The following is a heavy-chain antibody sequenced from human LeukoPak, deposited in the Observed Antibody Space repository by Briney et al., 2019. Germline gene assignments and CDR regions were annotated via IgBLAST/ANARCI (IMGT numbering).Heavy chain of an antibody. CDR3: ARGGDVGAFDI. V-gene: IGHV4-39*07. D-gene: IGHD3-10*01. CDR1: GGSISRSSYY. Sequence: SETLSLTCAVSGGSISRSSYYWAWIRQPPGKGLEWVGTIYYGGSIYGDPSLKSRVTISVDTSKNQFSLKLSSVTAADTAVYYCARGGDVGAFDIWGQGTMVTVSS. CDR2: IYYGGSI. J-gene: IGHJ3*02.